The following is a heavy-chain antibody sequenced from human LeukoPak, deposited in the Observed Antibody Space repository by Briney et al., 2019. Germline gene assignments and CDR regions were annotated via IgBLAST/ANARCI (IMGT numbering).Heavy chain of an antibody. CDR3: ASMYSSGWLYYYYGMDV. D-gene: IGHD6-19*01. V-gene: IGHV3-11*01. CDR1: GFTFRDYY. J-gene: IGHJ6*02. CDR2: ISSSCNRI. Sequence: GGSLRLFCGVCGFTFRDYYMRWIRQAPGRGVEWVSYISSSCNRIYYADSVKGRFTISRDNAKNSLYLQMNSLRAEDTAVYYCASMYSSGWLYYYYGMDVWGQGTTVTVSS.